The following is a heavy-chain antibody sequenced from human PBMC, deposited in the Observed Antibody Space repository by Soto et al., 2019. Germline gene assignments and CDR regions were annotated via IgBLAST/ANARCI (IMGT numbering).Heavy chain of an antibody. J-gene: IGHJ6*02. CDR3: ARDRGNFGVVLADFYQYGMDV. CDR2: IHYTGST. D-gene: IGHD3-3*01. CDR1: GDSVTSGSIY. Sequence: QVQLQESGPGLVKPSETLSLTCTVSGDSVTSGSIYWSWIRQPPGKGLEWIGYIHYTGSTNYNPSLKSRVAISVDTSKNHFSLPLSSVTAADTAVYYCARDRGNFGVVLADFYQYGMDVGGQGTAVTVSS. V-gene: IGHV4-61*03.